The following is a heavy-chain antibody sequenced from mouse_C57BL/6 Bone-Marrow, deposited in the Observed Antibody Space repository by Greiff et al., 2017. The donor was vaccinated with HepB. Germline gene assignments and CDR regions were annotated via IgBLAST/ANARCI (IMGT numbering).Heavy chain of an antibody. V-gene: IGHV1-19*01. D-gene: IGHD1-1*01. Sequence: EVKVVESGPVLVKPGASVKMSCKASGYTFTDYYMNWVKQSHGKSLEWIGVINPYNGGTSYNQKFKGKATLTVDKSSSTAYMELNSLTSEDSAVYYCNYYGSSDYWGQGTTLTVSS. CDR1: GYTFTDYY. J-gene: IGHJ2*01. CDR3: NYYGSSDY. CDR2: INPYNGGT.